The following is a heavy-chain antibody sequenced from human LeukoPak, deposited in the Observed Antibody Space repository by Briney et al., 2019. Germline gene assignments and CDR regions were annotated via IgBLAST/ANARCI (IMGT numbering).Heavy chain of an antibody. V-gene: IGHV1-2*02. Sequence: GASVKVSCKASGYTFTGYYMHWVRQAPGQGLEWMGWINPNSGGTNYAQKFQGRVTMTRDTSISTAYMELSRLRSDDTAVYYCARAIPRYSSSWYFGYWGQGTLVTVSS. CDR3: ARAIPRYSSSWYFGY. D-gene: IGHD6-13*01. CDR2: INPNSGGT. J-gene: IGHJ4*02. CDR1: GYTFTGYY.